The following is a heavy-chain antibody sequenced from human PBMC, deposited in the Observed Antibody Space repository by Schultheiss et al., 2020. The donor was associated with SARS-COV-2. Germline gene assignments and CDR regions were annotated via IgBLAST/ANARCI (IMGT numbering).Heavy chain of an antibody. V-gene: IGHV3-23*01. D-gene: IGHD3/OR15-3a*01. Sequence: GESLKISCAASGFTFSSYAMSWVRQAPGKGLEWVSAISGSGGSTYYADSVKGRFTISRDNSKNTLYLQMNSLRAEDTAVYYCVRRLSEGGGLLIDYWGQGTLVTVSS. CDR1: GFTFSSYA. CDR2: ISGSGGST. J-gene: IGHJ4*02. CDR3: VRRLSEGGGLLIDY.